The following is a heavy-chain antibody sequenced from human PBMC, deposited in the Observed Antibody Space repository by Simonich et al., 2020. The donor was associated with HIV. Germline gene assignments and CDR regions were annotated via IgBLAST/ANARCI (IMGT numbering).Heavy chain of an antibody. Sequence: QVQLQQWGAGLLKPSETLSLTCAVYGGPFSGYYWSWIRQPPGKGLEWIREINHSGTTNDNPSHKSRVTISVDTSKNQFSLKLSSVTAADTAVYYCARLTAGGLGEYFQHWGQGTLVTVSS. D-gene: IGHD6-13*01. CDR3: ARLTAGGLGEYFQH. V-gene: IGHV4-34*01. J-gene: IGHJ1*01. CDR1: GGPFSGYY. CDR2: INHSGTT.